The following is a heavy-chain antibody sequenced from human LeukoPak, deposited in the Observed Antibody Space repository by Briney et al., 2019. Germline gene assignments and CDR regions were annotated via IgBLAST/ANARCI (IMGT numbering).Heavy chain of an antibody. CDR2: IYYSGST. J-gene: IGHJ4*01. V-gene: IGHV4-39*01. D-gene: IGHD3-10*01. CDR1: GGSISTTSYY. CDR3: ARYDYYGSGSPDY. Sequence: SETLSLTCIVSGGSISTTSYYWGWTRQPPGKGLEWIGSIYYSGSTYYTPSLKSRVTISVDTSKNQFSLKLTSVTAADTAVYYCARYDYYGSGSPDYWGQGTLVTVSS.